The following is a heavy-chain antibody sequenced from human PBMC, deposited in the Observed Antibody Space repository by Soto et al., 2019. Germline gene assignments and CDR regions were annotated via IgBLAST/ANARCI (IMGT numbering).Heavy chain of an antibody. CDR2: INPSGGST. J-gene: IGHJ4*02. V-gene: IGHV1-46*01. D-gene: IGHD3-16*01. Sequence: AAVKVSCKASGYRFTSYYLHWVRQAPGQGPEWMGLINPSGGSTTYSQKFQGRVTMTRATSTTTGYMELSALRSEDTDYYYCATLDRGDNHDYSGYGAFHFDHWRQGTLVTVSS. CDR3: ATLDRGDNHDYSGYGAFHFDH. CDR1: GYRFTSYY.